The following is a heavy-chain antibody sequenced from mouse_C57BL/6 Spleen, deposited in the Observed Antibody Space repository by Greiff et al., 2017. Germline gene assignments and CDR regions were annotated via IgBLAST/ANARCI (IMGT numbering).Heavy chain of an antibody. CDR2: SYWDDDK. CDR3: ARMGASDGYYDYAMDY. Sequence: QVTLKECGPGILQSSQTLSLTCSFSGFSLSTSGMGVSWIRQPSGKGLEWLAHSYWDDDKRYNPSLDSRITISKDTSRNQIFLKITSVDTADTATYYCARMGASDGYYDYAMDYWGQGTSVTVSS. D-gene: IGHD2-3*01. J-gene: IGHJ4*01. V-gene: IGHV8-12*01. CDR1: GFSLSTSGMG.